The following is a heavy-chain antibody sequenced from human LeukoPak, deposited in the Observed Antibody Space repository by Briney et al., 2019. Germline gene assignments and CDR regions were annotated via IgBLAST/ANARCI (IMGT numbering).Heavy chain of an antibody. CDR1: GYTFTSYG. V-gene: IGHV1-18*01. CDR3: ATLVVVTSNVY. Sequence: GASVKVSCRASGYTFTSYGISWVRQAPGQGLEWMGWISAYNGNTNYAQKLQGRVTMTEDTSTDTAYMELSSLRSEDTAVYYCATLVVVTSNVYWGQGTLVTVSS. CDR2: ISAYNGNT. J-gene: IGHJ4*02. D-gene: IGHD3-22*01.